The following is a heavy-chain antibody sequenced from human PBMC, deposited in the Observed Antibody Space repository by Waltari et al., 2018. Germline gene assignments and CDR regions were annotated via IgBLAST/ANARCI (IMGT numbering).Heavy chain of an antibody. J-gene: IGHJ6*02. D-gene: IGHD3-3*01. Sequence: QVQLVQSGAEVKKPGSSVKVSCKASGGTFSSYTISWVRQAPGQGLEWMGRIIPILGIANYEQKFQGRVTITADESTSTAYMELSSLRSEDTAVYYCATDFWSGSGLYGMDVWGQGTTVTVSS. CDR2: IIPILGIA. CDR1: GGTFSSYT. V-gene: IGHV1-69*08. CDR3: ATDFWSGSGLYGMDV.